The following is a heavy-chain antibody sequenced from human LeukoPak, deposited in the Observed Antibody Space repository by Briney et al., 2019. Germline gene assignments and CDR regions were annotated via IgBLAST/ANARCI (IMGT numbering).Heavy chain of an antibody. D-gene: IGHD5-24*01. Sequence: SETLSLTCTVSGGSVSSGSYYWSWIRQPPGKGLEWIGYIYYSGSTNYNPSLKSRVTISVDTSKNQFSLKLSSVTAADTAVYYCARQRRVLEGWGQGTLVTVSS. CDR2: IYYSGST. CDR3: ARQRRVLEG. V-gene: IGHV4-61*01. CDR1: GGSVSSGSYY. J-gene: IGHJ4*02.